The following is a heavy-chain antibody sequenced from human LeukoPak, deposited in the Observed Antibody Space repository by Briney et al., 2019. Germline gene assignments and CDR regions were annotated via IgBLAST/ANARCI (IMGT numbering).Heavy chain of an antibody. Sequence: GGSLRLSCAASGFTFSSYGMSWVRQAPGKVLEWVSAISGSGGSTYYADSVKGRFTISRDNSKNTLYLQMNSLRAEDTAVYYCACPQYSSGFVRSNWFDPWGQGTLVTVSS. J-gene: IGHJ5*02. D-gene: IGHD6-19*01. CDR3: ACPQYSSGFVRSNWFDP. CDR1: GFTFSSYG. CDR2: ISGSGGST. V-gene: IGHV3-23*01.